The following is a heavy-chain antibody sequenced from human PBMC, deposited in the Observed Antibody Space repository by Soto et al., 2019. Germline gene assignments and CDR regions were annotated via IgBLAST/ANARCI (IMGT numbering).Heavy chain of an antibody. Sequence: QVQLVQSGAEVKKPGASVKVSCKASGYTFTSYGISWVRQAPGQGLEWMGWISAYNGNTNYAQKLQGRVTITTDTSPSTAYMELRSLRSDDTAVYYCARVSAHDYGDYGQSDYWGQGTLVTVSS. D-gene: IGHD4-17*01. CDR2: ISAYNGNT. CDR3: ARVSAHDYGDYGQSDY. V-gene: IGHV1-18*01. J-gene: IGHJ4*02. CDR1: GYTFTSYG.